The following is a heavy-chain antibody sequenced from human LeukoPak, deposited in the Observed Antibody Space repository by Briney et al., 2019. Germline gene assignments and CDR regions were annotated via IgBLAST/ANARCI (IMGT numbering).Heavy chain of an antibody. CDR1: GFTFNTYW. CDR2: INQDGSQK. CDR3: ARVDSDSCGYYTL. Sequence: PGGSLRLYCAASGFTFNTYWMSWVRQAPGKGLEWVANINQDGSQKYYVDSVKGRFTISRDNAKNSLYLKMNSLRADDTAVYYCARVDSDSCGYYTLWGQGTLVTVSS. V-gene: IGHV3-7*04. D-gene: IGHD3-22*01. J-gene: IGHJ4*02.